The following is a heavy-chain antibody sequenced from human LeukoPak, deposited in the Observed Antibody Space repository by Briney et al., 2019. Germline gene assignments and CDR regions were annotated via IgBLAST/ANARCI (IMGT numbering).Heavy chain of an antibody. CDR3: ARSPDDAFDI. CDR1: GGSISSGGHY. V-gene: IGHV4-31*03. CDR2: IYHTGTT. Sequence: SETLSLTCTVSGGSISSGGHYWTWIRQHPGKGLEWIAYIYHTGTTYYNPSLKSRINISVDTSKNQFSLKLSSVTAADTAVYYCARSPDDAFDIWGQGTMVTVSS. J-gene: IGHJ3*02.